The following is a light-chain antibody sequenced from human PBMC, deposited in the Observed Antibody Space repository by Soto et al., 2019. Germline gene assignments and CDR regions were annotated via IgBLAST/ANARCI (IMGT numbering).Light chain of an antibody. CDR2: GAS. V-gene: IGKV3-15*01. CDR1: QSVSSN. Sequence: EIVMTQSPATLSVSPGERATLSCRASQSVSSNLAWYQQKPGQAPRLLIYGASTRATGIPARFSGSGSGTEFTLTIRRLQSEDFALYYCQQYNNWPPYTFGQGTKLEIK. CDR3: QQYNNWPPYT. J-gene: IGKJ2*01.